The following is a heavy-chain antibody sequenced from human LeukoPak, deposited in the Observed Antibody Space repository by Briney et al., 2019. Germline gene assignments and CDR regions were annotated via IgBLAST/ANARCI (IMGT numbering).Heavy chain of an antibody. J-gene: IGHJ5*02. V-gene: IGHV4-34*01. Sequence: PSETLSLTCSVSDDSFSTHYWTWIRQPPGKGLEWIGEINHSGSTNYNPSLKSRVTISVDTSKNQFSLKLSSVTAADTAVYYCARGSKPYGSGSYWGFDPWGQGTLVTVSS. CDR3: ARGSKPYGSGSYWGFDP. D-gene: IGHD3-10*01. CDR1: DDSFSTHY. CDR2: INHSGST.